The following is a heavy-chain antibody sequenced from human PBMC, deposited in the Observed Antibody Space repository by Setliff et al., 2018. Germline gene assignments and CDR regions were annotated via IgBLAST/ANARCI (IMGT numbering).Heavy chain of an antibody. D-gene: IGHD3-3*01. CDR2: INHSGST. J-gene: IGHJ4*02. CDR3: ARSPITIFGVVLHPLDY. CDR1: GGSFSGYY. Sequence: PSDTLSLTCAVYGGSFSGYYWSWIRQPPGKGLEWIGEINHSGSTNYNPSLKSRVTISVDTSKNQFSLKLSSVTAADTAVYYCARSPITIFGVVLHPLDYWGQGTLVTVSS. V-gene: IGHV4-34*01.